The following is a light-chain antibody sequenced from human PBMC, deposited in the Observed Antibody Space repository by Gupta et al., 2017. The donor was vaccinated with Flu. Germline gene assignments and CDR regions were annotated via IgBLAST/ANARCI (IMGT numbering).Light chain of an antibody. CDR1: NIGIKS. Sequence: GQTARVTCGGNNIGIKSVHWYQQKPGQAPVLVVYDDSDRPSGIPERISGSKSGNTATLTISRVEGGDEADYYCQVWDTTSDQQVSGGGTKLTVL. J-gene: IGLJ3*02. CDR2: DDS. V-gene: IGLV3-21*02. CDR3: QVWDTTSDQQV.